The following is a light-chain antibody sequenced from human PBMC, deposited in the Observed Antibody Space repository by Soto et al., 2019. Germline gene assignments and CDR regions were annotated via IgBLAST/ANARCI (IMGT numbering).Light chain of an antibody. J-gene: IGKJ5*01. CDR1: QSVNSD. Sequence: EIVITQSPATLPASPGERVTLSCRASQSVNSDLAWYQQTPGQAPRPLIYDASTRAAGVPARFSGSGSGTEFTLTISSLQSEDFAVYYCQQYNNWPAITFGQGTRLEIK. V-gene: IGKV3-15*01. CDR2: DAS. CDR3: QQYNNWPAIT.